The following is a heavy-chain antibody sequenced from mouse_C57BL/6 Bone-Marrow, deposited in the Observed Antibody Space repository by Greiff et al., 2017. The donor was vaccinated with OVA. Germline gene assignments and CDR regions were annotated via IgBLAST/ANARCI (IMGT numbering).Heavy chain of an antibody. D-gene: IGHD1-1*01. CDR2: IRNKANGYTS. V-gene: IGHV7-4*01. Sequence: EVMLVESGGGLVQPGASLRLSCAASGFTFTAYYMSWVRQPPGKAPEWLALIRNKANGYTSEYTESVKGRFTISRDNYQNILYLQMNTLRAEDSATYCCVKAAYYYGSSLYYAMDYWGQGTSVTVSS. CDR3: VKAAYYYGSSLYYAMDY. J-gene: IGHJ4*01. CDR1: GFTFTAYY.